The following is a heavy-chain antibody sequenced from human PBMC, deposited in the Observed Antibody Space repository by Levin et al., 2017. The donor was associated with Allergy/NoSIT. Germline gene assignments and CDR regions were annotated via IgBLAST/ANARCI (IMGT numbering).Heavy chain of an antibody. CDR2: ISYDGSNK. CDR3: AKGGGDYGDYSAY. Sequence: GESLEISCAASGFTFSSYGMHWVRQAPGKGLEWVAVISYDGSNKYYADSVKGRFTISRDNSKNTLYLQMNSLRAEDTAVYYCAKGGGDYGDYSAYWGQGTLVTVSS. J-gene: IGHJ4*02. CDR1: GFTFSSYG. D-gene: IGHD4-17*01. V-gene: IGHV3-30*18.